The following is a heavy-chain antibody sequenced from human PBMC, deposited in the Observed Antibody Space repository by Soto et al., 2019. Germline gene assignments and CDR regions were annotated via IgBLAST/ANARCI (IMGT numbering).Heavy chain of an antibody. CDR2: ISYDGSKK. Sequence: QVQLVESGGGVVQPGGSLRLSCAAPGFTLSDYPMNWVRQAPGKGLEWVALISYDGSKKYYADSVRGRFTISRDNSKNTLYLQMSSLTTEDTSVYYCARESPVLSWYFDLWGRGTLVTVPS. J-gene: IGHJ2*01. CDR3: ARESPVLSWYFDL. CDR1: GFTLSDYP. V-gene: IGHV3-30-3*01.